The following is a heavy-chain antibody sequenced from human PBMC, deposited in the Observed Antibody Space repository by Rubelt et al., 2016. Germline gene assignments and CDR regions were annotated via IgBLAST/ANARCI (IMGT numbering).Heavy chain of an antibody. CDR1: GYSISSGYY. Sequence: QVQLQESGPGLVKPSETLSLTCTVSGYSISSGYYWGWIRQPPGKGLEWIGSIYHSGSTYYNPSLKGGVTISVDTSKNQFSLKLSSVTAADTAVYYCARDRSGSYPDYYYYYMDVWGKGTTVTVSS. V-gene: IGHV4-38-2*02. J-gene: IGHJ6*03. CDR3: ARDRSGSYPDYYYYYMDV. D-gene: IGHD3-10*01. CDR2: IYHSGST.